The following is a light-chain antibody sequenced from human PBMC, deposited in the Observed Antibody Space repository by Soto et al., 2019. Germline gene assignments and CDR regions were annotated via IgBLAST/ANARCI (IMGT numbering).Light chain of an antibody. V-gene: IGKV3-20*01. CDR3: QQYGSSPPYT. J-gene: IGKJ2*01. Sequence: EIVLTQSPGTLSLSPGERATLSCRASQSVSGNYLAWYQQIPGQSPRLRIYGSSDSATGIPDRFSGSGSETDFTLTISRVEPEDFAVYYCQQYGSSPPYTFGQGTKLEIK. CDR1: QSVSGNY. CDR2: GSS.